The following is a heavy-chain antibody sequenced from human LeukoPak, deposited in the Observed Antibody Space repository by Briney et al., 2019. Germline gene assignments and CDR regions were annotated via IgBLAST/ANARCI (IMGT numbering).Heavy chain of an antibody. V-gene: IGHV4-59*01. D-gene: IGHD5-18*01. J-gene: IGHJ4*02. CDR1: GGSISSYY. CDR2: IYYSGST. Sequence: PSETLPLTCTVSGGSISSYYWSWIRQPPGKGLEWIGCIYYSGSTNYNPSLKSRVTISVDTSKNQFSLKLSSVTAADTAVYYCARTVDTAMGYFDYWGQGTLVTVSS. CDR3: ARTVDTAMGYFDY.